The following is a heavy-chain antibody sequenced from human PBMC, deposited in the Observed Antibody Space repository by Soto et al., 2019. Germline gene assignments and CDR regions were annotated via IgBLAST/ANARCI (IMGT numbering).Heavy chain of an antibody. CDR3: AKGFGDFWSGYPLAYYGMDV. Sequence: EVQLLESGGGLVQPGGSLRLSCAASGFTFSSYAMSWVRQAPGKGLEWVSAISGSGGSTYYADSVKGRFTISRDNSKNTLYLQMNSLIAEDTAVYYCAKGFGDFWSGYPLAYYGMDVWGQGTTVTVSS. J-gene: IGHJ6*02. CDR1: GFTFSSYA. CDR2: ISGSGGST. V-gene: IGHV3-23*01. D-gene: IGHD3-3*01.